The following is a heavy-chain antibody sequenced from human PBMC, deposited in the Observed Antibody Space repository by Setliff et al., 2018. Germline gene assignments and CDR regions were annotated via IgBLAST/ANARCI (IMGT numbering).Heavy chain of an antibody. J-gene: IGHJ5*02. CDR1: GFTLTNAW. CDR3: VKLVPQAISSDP. V-gene: IGHV3-15*01. Sequence: GGSLRLSCTASGFTLTNAWINWVRQAPGKGLEWVGRIKSNTDGGTTDYAAPVKGRLTISRDDSKNTLYLQMNSLKTEDTAIYYCVKLVPQAISSDPWGQGTRVTVSS. CDR2: IKSNTDGGTT. D-gene: IGHD3-10*01.